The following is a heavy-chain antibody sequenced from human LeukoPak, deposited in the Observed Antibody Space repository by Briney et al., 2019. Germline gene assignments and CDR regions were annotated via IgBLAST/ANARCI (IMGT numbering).Heavy chain of an antibody. CDR1: GFTFSTYA. V-gene: IGHV3-23*01. Sequence: GGSLRLSCAASGFTFSTYAMNWVRQAPGKGLEWVSAFSGSDRTTYYADSVVGRFTISRDNSKNTLYLQMDSLRAEDTAVYYCVREGSYTDLRGLTFDIWGQGTTVTVSS. D-gene: IGHD4-17*01. CDR2: FSGSDRTT. CDR3: VREGSYTDLRGLTFDI. J-gene: IGHJ3*02.